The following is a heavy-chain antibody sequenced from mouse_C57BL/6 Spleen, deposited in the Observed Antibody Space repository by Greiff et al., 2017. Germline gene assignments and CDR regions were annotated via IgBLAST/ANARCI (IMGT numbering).Heavy chain of an antibody. CDR1: GYTFTSYW. Sequence: VQLQQPGAELVKPGASVKMSCKASGYTFTSYWITWVKQRPGQGLEWIGDIYPGSGSTNYNEKFKSKATLTVDTSSSTAYMQLSSLTSEDSAVYYCARSDYYGSRNWYFDVWGTGTTVTVSS. CDR2: IYPGSGST. CDR3: ARSDYYGSRNWYFDV. V-gene: IGHV1-55*01. J-gene: IGHJ1*03. D-gene: IGHD1-1*01.